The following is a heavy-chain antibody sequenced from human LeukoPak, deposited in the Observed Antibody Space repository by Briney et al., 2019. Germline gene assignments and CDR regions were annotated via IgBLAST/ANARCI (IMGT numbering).Heavy chain of an antibody. Sequence: SETLSLTCTVSGGSVSSGSYYWSWIRQPPGKGLEWIGYIYSSETTNYNPSLKSRVTISTDTSKNQFSLRLISVTAADTAVYYCARAGDYYNGRWDYWGQGHLVTVSS. V-gene: IGHV4-61*01. CDR2: IYSSETT. J-gene: IGHJ4*02. CDR3: ARAGDYYNGRWDY. D-gene: IGHD3-10*01. CDR1: GGSVSSGSYY.